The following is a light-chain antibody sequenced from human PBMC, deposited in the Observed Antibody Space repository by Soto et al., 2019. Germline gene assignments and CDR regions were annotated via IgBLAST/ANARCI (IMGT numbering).Light chain of an antibody. CDR1: NSDVGSYNL. CDR2: EVS. Sequence: QSVLTQPASVSGSPGQSITISCTGTNSDVGSYNLVSWYQQHPGKAPKLMIYEVSKRPSGVSNRFSGSKSGNTASLTISGLQAEDEADYYCCSYAGSSFYVFGTGTKVTVL. CDR3: CSYAGSSFYV. J-gene: IGLJ1*01. V-gene: IGLV2-23*02.